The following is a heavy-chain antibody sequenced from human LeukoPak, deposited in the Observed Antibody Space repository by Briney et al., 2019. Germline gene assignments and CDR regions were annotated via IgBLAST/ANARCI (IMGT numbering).Heavy chain of an antibody. Sequence: SETLSLTCAVSGYSISSGYYWGWIRQPPGKGLEWSGSIYHSGSTYYNPSLKSRVTISVDTSRNQFSLKLSSVTAADTAVYYCARHPPTTVTHVDYWGQGTLVTVSS. CDR1: GYSISSGYY. CDR2: IYHSGST. CDR3: ARHPPTTVTHVDY. V-gene: IGHV4-38-2*01. D-gene: IGHD4-17*01. J-gene: IGHJ4*02.